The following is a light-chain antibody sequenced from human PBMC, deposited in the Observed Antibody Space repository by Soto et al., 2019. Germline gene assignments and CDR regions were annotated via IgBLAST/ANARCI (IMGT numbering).Light chain of an antibody. J-gene: IGKJ1*01. CDR2: GAS. CDR1: QDIRSNY. V-gene: IGKV3-20*01. CDR3: QQYDSSPLT. Sequence: ETVLTQSPATLSLSPGERATLSCRASQDIRSNYLDWYRQTPGQAPRILIYGASKRASGIADRFSGSGSGTDFTLIISRLEPEDFALYYCQQYDSSPLTFGQGTKVEIK.